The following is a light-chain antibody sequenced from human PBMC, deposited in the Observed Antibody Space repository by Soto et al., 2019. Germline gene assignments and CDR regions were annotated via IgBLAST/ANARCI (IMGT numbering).Light chain of an antibody. CDR1: QSVSTN. J-gene: IGKJ2*01. CDR3: QQYNNWPYT. CDR2: GAS. V-gene: IGKV3-15*01. Sequence: EIVITQSPDTLSVSPGERATLSCRARQSVSTNLAWYQQKPGQAPRLLIYGASTRATGIPARFSGSGSGTEFTLTISSLQSEDFAVYHCQQYNNWPYTFGQGTKLEIK.